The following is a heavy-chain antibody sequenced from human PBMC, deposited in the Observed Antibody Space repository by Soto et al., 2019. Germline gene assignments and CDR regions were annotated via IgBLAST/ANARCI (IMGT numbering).Heavy chain of an antibody. J-gene: IGHJ2*01. D-gene: IGHD2-15*01. Sequence: SGPTLVNPTQTLTLTCTFSGFSLSTSGVGVGWIRQPPGKALEWLALIYWDDDKRYSPSLKSRLTITKDTSKNQVVLTMTNMDPVDTATYYCALTRALGGLVVVAATSWYFDLWGRGTLVTVSS. CDR2: IYWDDDK. V-gene: IGHV2-5*02. CDR3: ALTRALGGLVVVAATSWYFDL. CDR1: GFSLSTSGVG.